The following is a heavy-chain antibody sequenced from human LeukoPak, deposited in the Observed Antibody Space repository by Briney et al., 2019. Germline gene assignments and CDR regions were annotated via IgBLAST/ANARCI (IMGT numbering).Heavy chain of an antibody. CDR1: GFTFSSYW. J-gene: IGHJ6*02. Sequence: GGSLRLSCAASGFTFSSYWMSWVRQAPGKGLEWVANIKQAGSEEVYVDSVKGRFTISRDNAKNSLFLQMNTLRAEDTAVYYCARDPYSSTWSYGMDVWGQGTTVTVSS. V-gene: IGHV3-7*05. CDR3: ARDPYSSTWSYGMDV. D-gene: IGHD6-6*01. CDR2: IKQAGSEE.